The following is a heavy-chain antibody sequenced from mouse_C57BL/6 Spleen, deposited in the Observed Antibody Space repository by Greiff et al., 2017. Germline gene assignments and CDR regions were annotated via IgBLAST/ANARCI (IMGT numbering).Heavy chain of an antibody. CDR2: ISDGGGYT. J-gene: IGHJ4*01. Sequence: EVMLVESGGGLVKPGGSLKLSCAASGFTFSSYAMSWVRQTPEKRLEWVATISDGGGYTYYPDNVKGRFTISRDNAKNNLYLQMSHLKSEETAMYYCARDGNDGVDDAMDYWGQGTSVTVSS. D-gene: IGHD2-2*01. V-gene: IGHV5-4*01. CDR1: GFTFSSYA. CDR3: ARDGNDGVDDAMDY.